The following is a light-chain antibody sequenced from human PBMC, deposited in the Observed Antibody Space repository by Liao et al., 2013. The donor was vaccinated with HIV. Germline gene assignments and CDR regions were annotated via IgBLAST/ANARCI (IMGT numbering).Light chain of an antibody. CDR2: QDK. J-gene: IGLJ1*01. Sequence: TCSGDYLGDKYASWYHLRPGQSPVLVIYQDKKRPSGIPERYAGSNSGITATLTISGIQPVDEGDYYCQTWDSSTYVFGTGTKVTVL. CDR3: QTWDSSTYV. CDR1: YLGDKY. V-gene: IGLV3-1*01.